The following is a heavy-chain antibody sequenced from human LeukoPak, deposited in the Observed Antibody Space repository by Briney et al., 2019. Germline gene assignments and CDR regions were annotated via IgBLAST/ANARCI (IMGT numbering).Heavy chain of an antibody. CDR2: ISHTGGI. Sequence: PSETLSLTCAVYGGSFSGHSWSWIRQAPGKGLEWIGEISHTGGINYNPSLKSRVTISADTSKNQFSLRLTSVTAADTAVYYCARDSRRRYGESRDYWGQGTLVTVSS. CDR3: ARDSRRRYGESRDY. CDR1: GGSFSGHS. J-gene: IGHJ4*02. V-gene: IGHV4-34*01. D-gene: IGHD5-18*01.